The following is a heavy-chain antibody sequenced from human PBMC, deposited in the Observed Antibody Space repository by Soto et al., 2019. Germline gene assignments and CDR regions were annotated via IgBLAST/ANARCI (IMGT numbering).Heavy chain of an antibody. D-gene: IGHD6-13*01. V-gene: IGHV4-4*07. J-gene: IGHJ4*02. CDR1: SGPFSTYY. Sequence: QVQLQESGPGLVKASETLSLTCTVSSGPFSTYYWSWIWQPAGKGLEWIGRIYSSGNTLYNPSLKSRATMSVDTSKNQISLKLSSVTAADTAVYYCAGGAAADYFDYWGQGTLVTVSS. CDR3: AGGAAADYFDY. CDR2: IYSSGNT.